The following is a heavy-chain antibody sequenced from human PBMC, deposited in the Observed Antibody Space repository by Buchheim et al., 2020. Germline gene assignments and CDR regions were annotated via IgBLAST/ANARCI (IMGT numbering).Heavy chain of an antibody. D-gene: IGHD5-18*01. CDR2: ISYDGSNK. V-gene: IGHV3-30*18. Sequence: QVQLVESGGGVVQPGRSLRLSCAASGFTFSSYGMHWVRQAPGKGLEWVAVISYDGSNKYYADSVKGRFTISSDNSKNTLYLQMNSLRAEDTAVYYCAKDWGYSYGRPDYWGQGTL. J-gene: IGHJ4*02. CDR3: AKDWGYSYGRPDY. CDR1: GFTFSSYG.